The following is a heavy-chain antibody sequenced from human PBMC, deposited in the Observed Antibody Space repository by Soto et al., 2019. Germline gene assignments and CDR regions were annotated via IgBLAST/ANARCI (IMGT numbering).Heavy chain of an antibody. Sequence: PGESLKISCKGSGYSFAGYWITWVRQMPGKGLEWMGRIDPSDSQTYYSPSFRGHVTISAAKSITTVFLQWSSLRASDTAMYYCARRYCSSTSCLLPFDPWGQGTLVTVSS. D-gene: IGHD2-2*01. V-gene: IGHV5-10-1*01. CDR3: ARRYCSSTSCLLPFDP. CDR2: IDPSDSQT. J-gene: IGHJ5*02. CDR1: GYSFAGYW.